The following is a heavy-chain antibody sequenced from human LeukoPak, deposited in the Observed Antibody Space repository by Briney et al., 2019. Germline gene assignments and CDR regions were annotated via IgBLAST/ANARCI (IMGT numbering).Heavy chain of an antibody. Sequence: SETLSLTCTVSGGSISSGGYYWSWIRQPPGKGLEWIGYIYHSGSTYYNPSLKSRVTISVDRSKNQFSLKLSSVAAADTAVYYCARDGSGYSYGYARYFDYWGQGTLVTVSS. CDR3: ARDGSGYSYGYARYFDY. J-gene: IGHJ4*02. V-gene: IGHV4-30-2*01. CDR1: GGSISSGGYY. CDR2: IYHSGST. D-gene: IGHD5-18*01.